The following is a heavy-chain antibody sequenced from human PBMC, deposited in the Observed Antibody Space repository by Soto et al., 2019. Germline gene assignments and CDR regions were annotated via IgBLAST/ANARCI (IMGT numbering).Heavy chain of an antibody. CDR3: ARGDLTDV. CDR1: GFTVSSYY. J-gene: IGHJ6*04. V-gene: IGHV3-53*04. CDR2: LYTGGST. Sequence: GGSLGLSCAAYGFTVSSYYMSWVRQAPGKGLEWVSVLYTGGSTYYADSVNGRFTISRHNSENTLYLQMNSLRVEDTAVYYCARGDLTDVWGKGTTVTVSS.